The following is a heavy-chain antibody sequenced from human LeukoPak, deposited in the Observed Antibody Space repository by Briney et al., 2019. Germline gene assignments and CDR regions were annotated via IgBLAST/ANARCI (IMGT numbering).Heavy chain of an antibody. V-gene: IGHV1-2*02. J-gene: IGHJ6*03. D-gene: IGHD5-12*01. CDR3: AKDRYGDYEAPFHYYMDA. CDR2: INPNSGVT. CDR1: GYTFSLYY. Sequence: ASVKVSCKASGYTFSLYYLHWVRQAPGQGLEWMGWINPNSGVTNYAQKLQGRVTITRDTSIDTAYMQLSRLRSDDTAVYYCAKDRYGDYEAPFHYYMDAWGRGTTVTVSS.